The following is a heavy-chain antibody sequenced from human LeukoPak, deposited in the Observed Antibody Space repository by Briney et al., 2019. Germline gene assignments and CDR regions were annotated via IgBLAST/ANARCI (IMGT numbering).Heavy chain of an antibody. J-gene: IGHJ6*02. CDR2: ISYDGSNK. CDR1: GFTFSSYA. CDR3: ARYGSGTYYYYYGMDV. D-gene: IGHD3-10*01. V-gene: IGHV3-30-3*01. Sequence: GRSLRLSCAASGFTFSSYAMHWVRQAPGKGLEWVAVISYDGSNKYYADSVKGRFTISRDNAKNSLYLQMNSLRDEDTAVYYCARYGSGTYYYYYGMDVWGQGTTVTVSS.